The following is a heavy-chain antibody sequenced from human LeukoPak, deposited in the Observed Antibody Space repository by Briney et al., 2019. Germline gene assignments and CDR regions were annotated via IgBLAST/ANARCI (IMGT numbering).Heavy chain of an antibody. V-gene: IGHV3-11*05. J-gene: IGHJ4*02. CDR3: ARDKWGSGDCERVNDY. CDR2: ISSGSYT. CDR1: GFTFSDYF. D-gene: IGHD7-27*01. Sequence: PGGSLRLSCAASGFTFSDYFMSWIRQAPGKGLEWVSYISSGSYTKYADSVKGRFTISRDNAKNSLYLQMNGLRAEDTAVYYCARDKWGSGDCERVNDYWGQGTLVTVSS.